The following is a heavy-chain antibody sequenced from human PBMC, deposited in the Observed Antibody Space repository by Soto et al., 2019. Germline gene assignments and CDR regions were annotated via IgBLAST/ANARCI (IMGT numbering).Heavy chain of an antibody. CDR1: GYSFCSSW. CDR2: IDPSDSYT. J-gene: IGHJ6*01. D-gene: IGHD2-2*01. Sequence: ASLKISCKGPGYSFCSSWISRERQMPGKGREWRGRIDPSDSYTNYSPSFQGHVTISADKFLSTAYLQWSSLKASDPAMYYCARHMADCSSPTCDPNGQYCYGMDFLRKGTTVTGSS. CDR3: ARHMADCSSPTCDPNGQYCYGMDF. V-gene: IGHV5-10-1*01.